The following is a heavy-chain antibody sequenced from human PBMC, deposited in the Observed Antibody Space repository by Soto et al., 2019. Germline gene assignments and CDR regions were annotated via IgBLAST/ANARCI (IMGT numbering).Heavy chain of an antibody. V-gene: IGHV4-59*01. Sequence: TSETLSLTCTVSGGSISRYYWSWIRQPPGKGLEWIGYIYYSGSTNYNPSLKSRVTISVDTSKNQFSLKLTSVTAADTAVYYCARAPGINYYYYMDVWGKGTTVTVSS. CDR3: ARAPGINYYYYMDV. J-gene: IGHJ6*03. D-gene: IGHD7-27*01. CDR1: GGSISRYY. CDR2: IYYSGST.